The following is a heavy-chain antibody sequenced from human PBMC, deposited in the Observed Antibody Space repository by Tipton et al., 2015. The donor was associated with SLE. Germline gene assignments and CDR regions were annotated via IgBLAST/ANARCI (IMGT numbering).Heavy chain of an antibody. J-gene: IGHJ3*02. CDR1: GFTFDDYA. D-gene: IGHD4-17*01. CDR3: AKDIGMTTVTMRGAFDI. V-gene: IGHV3-9*01. Sequence: RSLRLSCAASGFTFDDYAMHWVRQAPGKGLEWVSGISWNSGSIGYADSVKGRFTISRDNAKNSLYLQMNSLRAEDTALYYCAKDIGMTTVTMRGAFDIWGQGTMVTVSS. CDR2: ISWNSGSI.